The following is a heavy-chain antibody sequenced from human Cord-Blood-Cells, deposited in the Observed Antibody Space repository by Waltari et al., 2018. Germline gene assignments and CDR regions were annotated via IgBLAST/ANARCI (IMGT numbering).Heavy chain of an antibody. Sequence: QVQLVQSGAEVKKPGASVKVSCKASGYTFTGYYMHWVRQAPGQGLEWMGWINPDSGGTIYAQKFQGWVTMTRDTSISTAYMELSRLRSDDTAVYYCARATLRGSGSSWYFDLWGRGTLVTVSS. CDR1: GYTFTGYY. V-gene: IGHV1-2*04. D-gene: IGHD3-10*01. CDR3: ARATLRGSGSSWYFDL. J-gene: IGHJ2*01. CDR2: INPDSGGT.